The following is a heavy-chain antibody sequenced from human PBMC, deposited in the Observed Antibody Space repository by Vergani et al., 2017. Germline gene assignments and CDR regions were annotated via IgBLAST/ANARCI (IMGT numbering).Heavy chain of an antibody. CDR3: AGSHIPMFGVVNNWFDP. CDR2: IYYSGST. Sequence: QLQLQESGPGLVKPSETLSLTCTVSGGSISSSSYYWGWIRQPPGKGLEWIGSIYYSGSTYYNPSLKSRVTISVDTSKNQFSLKLSSVTAADTVVYYCAGSHIPMFGVVNNWFDPWGQGTLVTVSS. V-gene: IGHV4-39*07. D-gene: IGHD3-3*01. J-gene: IGHJ5*02. CDR1: GGSISSSSYY.